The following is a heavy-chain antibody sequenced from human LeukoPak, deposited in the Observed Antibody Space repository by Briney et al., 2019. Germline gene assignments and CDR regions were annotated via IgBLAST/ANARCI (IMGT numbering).Heavy chain of an antibody. CDR3: VKADGDYSFLFDY. CDR1: GFTFSSYG. V-gene: IGHV3-30*18. CDR2: ISYDGSNK. Sequence: GGSLRLSCAASGFTFSSYGMHWVRQAPGKGLEWVAVISYDGSNKYYADSVKGRFTISRDNPKNTLYLQMNSLRAEDTAVYYCVKADGDYSFLFDYWGQGTLVTVSS. D-gene: IGHD4-17*01. J-gene: IGHJ4*02.